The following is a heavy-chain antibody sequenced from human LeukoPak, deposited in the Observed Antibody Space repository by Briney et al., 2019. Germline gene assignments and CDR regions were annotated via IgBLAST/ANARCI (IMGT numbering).Heavy chain of an antibody. D-gene: IGHD1-26*01. V-gene: IGHV3-48*03. CDR3: AKSHLSGNYYNFDY. J-gene: IGHJ4*02. CDR2: ISSSGSTI. Sequence: GGSLRLSCAASGFTFSSYEMNWVRQAPGKGLEWVSYISSSGSTIYYADSVKGRFTISRDNSKNTLDLQMNSLRAEDTAVFYCAKSHLSGNYYNFDYWGQGTMVTVSS. CDR1: GFTFSSYE.